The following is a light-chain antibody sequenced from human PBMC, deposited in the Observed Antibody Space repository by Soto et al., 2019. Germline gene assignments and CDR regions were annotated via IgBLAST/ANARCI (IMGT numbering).Light chain of an antibody. CDR3: LQVYNFTRT. J-gene: IGKJ1*01. CDR2: DAT. Sequence: DIQMTQSPSTRSASLGDRVTITCRASQSIRYWLAWYQQKPGKAPKLLIYDATTLESGVPSTFSGSGSGTDCTLTINSLNKEDGSTYYCLQVYNFTRTFGQGTKVDIK. CDR1: QSIRYW. V-gene: IGKV1-5*01.